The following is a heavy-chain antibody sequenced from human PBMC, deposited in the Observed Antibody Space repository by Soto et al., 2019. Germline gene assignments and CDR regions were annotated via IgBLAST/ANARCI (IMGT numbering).Heavy chain of an antibody. D-gene: IGHD6-19*01. V-gene: IGHV3-30*18. J-gene: IGHJ6*02. Sequence: PGGSLRLSCATSGFTFSSYGMHWVRQAPGKGLEWVAVISYDGSNKYYADSLKGRFTVSRDNSKNTLYLQMSSLRAEDTAVYYCVKDGSSGWPYYYGMDVWGQGTTVT. CDR1: GFTFSSYG. CDR3: VKDGSSGWPYYYGMDV. CDR2: ISYDGSNK.